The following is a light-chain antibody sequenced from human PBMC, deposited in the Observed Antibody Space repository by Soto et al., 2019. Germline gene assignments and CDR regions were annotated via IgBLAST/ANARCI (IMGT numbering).Light chain of an antibody. V-gene: IGLV2-14*01. CDR3: SSYTSSSTLCV. CDR2: EVN. CDR1: SSDVGGYNY. Sequence: QSALTQPASVSGSLGQSITISCTGTSSDVGGYNYVSWYQQHPGKAPTLMIYEVNNRPSGLSNRFSGSKSGNTASLTISGLQAEDEAEYYCSSYTSSSTLCVFGTGTKVTVL. J-gene: IGLJ1*01.